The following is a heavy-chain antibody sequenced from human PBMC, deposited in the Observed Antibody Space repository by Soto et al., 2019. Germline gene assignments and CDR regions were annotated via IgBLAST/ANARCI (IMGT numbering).Heavy chain of an antibody. J-gene: IGHJ6*03. CDR2: IWYDGSNK. D-gene: IGHD5-12*01. CDR3: ARDPTPIEATPYYYYYMDV. CDR1: GFTFSSYG. Sequence: GGSLRLSCAASGFTFSSYGMHWVRQAPGKGLEWVAVIWYDGSNKYYADSVKGRFTISRDNSKNTLYLQMNSLRAEDTAVYYCARDPTPIEATPYYYYYMDVWGKGTTVTVSS. V-gene: IGHV3-33*01.